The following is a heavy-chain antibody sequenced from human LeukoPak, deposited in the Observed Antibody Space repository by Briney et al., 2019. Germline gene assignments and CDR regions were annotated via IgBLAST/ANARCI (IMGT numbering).Heavy chain of an antibody. CDR3: AREGGDYPYYYYYMDV. CDR2: ISGSGGST. J-gene: IGHJ6*03. V-gene: IGHV3-23*01. CDR1: GFTFSSYA. Sequence: GGSLRLSCAASGFTFSSYAMSWVRQAPGKGLEWVSVISGSGGSTYFTDSVKGRLTISRDNSKNTLYLQMNSLRAEDTAVYYCAREGGDYPYYYYYMDVWGKGTTVTVSS. D-gene: IGHD4-17*01.